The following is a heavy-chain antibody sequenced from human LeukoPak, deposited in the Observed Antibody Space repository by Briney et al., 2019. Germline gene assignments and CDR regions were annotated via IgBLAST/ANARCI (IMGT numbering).Heavy chain of an antibody. D-gene: IGHD3-10*01. CDR3: AKDGGGPLD. Sequence: PGGSLRLSCAASGFALSTSWMSWVRQAPGKGLEWVANIKEDGSEKNYVDSVKGRFTISRDNAENSLYLQMNSLRAEDTAVYYCAKDGGGPLDWGQGTLVTVSS. V-gene: IGHV3-7*01. J-gene: IGHJ4*02. CDR1: GFALSTSW. CDR2: IKEDGSEK.